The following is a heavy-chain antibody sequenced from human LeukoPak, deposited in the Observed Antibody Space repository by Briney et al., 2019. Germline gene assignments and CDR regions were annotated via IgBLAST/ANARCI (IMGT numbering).Heavy chain of an antibody. Sequence: ASVKVSCKASGYTFTSYGISSVRQAPGQGLEWMGWISAYNGNTNYAQKLQGRVTMTTDTSTSTAYMELRSLRSDDTAVYYCARAGPSVAPQNYFQHWGQGTLVTVSS. D-gene: IGHD6-19*01. CDR2: ISAYNGNT. V-gene: IGHV1-18*01. CDR1: GYTFTSYG. CDR3: ARAGPSVAPQNYFQH. J-gene: IGHJ1*01.